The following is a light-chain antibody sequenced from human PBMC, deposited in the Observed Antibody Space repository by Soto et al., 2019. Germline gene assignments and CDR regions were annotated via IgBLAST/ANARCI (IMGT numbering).Light chain of an antibody. J-gene: IGKJ2*02. CDR1: QSISSY. Sequence: DIQMTQSPSSLSASVGDRVTITCRASQSISSYLNWYQQKPGKAPKLLIYAASSLQSGVPSRFSGSGSGTDFTLTIGSLQPEDFATYYCQQKGTFGQGTKLEIK. CDR2: AAS. CDR3: QQKGT. V-gene: IGKV1-39*01.